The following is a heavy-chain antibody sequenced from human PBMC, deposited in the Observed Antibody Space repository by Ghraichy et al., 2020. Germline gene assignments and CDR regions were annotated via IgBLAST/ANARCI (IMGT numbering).Heavy chain of an antibody. Sequence: SETLSLTCAVSGGSISSGGYSWSWIRQPPGKGLEWIGYIYHSGSTYYNPSLKSRVTISVDRSKNQFSLKLSSVTAADTAVYYCARKMKLGSGVDYWGQGTLVTVSS. CDR2: IYHSGST. V-gene: IGHV4-30-2*01. J-gene: IGHJ4*02. D-gene: IGHD7-27*01. CDR3: ARKMKLGSGVDY. CDR1: GGSISSGGYS.